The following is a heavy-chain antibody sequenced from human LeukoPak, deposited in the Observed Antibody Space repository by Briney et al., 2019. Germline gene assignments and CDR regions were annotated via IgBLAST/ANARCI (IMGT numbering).Heavy chain of an antibody. V-gene: IGHV1-69*04. J-gene: IGHJ4*02. D-gene: IGHD3-16*01. CDR2: IIPILGIA. CDR1: GGTFSSYA. CDR3: ASDMITFGGVTAFDY. Sequence: ASVKVSCKASGGTFSSYAISWVRQAPGQGLEWMGRIIPILGIANYAQRFQGRVTITADKSTSTAYMELSSLRSEDTAVYYCASDMITFGGVTAFDYWGQGTLVTVSS.